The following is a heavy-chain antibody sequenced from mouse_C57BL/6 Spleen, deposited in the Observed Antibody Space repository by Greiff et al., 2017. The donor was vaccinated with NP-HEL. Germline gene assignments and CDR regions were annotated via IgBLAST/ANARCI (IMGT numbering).Heavy chain of an antibody. CDR3: TKISAPRGYFDV. CDR2: IDPETGGT. J-gene: IGHJ1*03. CDR1: GYTFTDYE. Sequence: VQLQQSGAELVRPGASVTLSCKASGYTFTDYEMHWVKQTPVHGLEWIGAIDPETGGTAYNQKFKGKAILTADKSSSTAYMELSSLTSEDSAVDYCTKISAPRGYFDVWGTGTTVTVSS. V-gene: IGHV1-15*01.